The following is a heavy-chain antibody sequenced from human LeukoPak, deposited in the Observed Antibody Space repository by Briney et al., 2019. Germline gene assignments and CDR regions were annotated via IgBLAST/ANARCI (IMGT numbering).Heavy chain of an antibody. CDR2: ISGSGGST. J-gene: IGHJ4*02. V-gene: IGHV3-23*01. CDR3: AKNKAGYYDSSGYLS. D-gene: IGHD3-22*01. Sequence: GGSLRLSCAASGFTFSSYGMSWVRQAPGKGLEWVSAISGSGGSTYYADSVKGRFTISRDNSKNTLYLQMNSLRAEDTAVYYCAKNKAGYYDSSGYLSWGQGTLVTVSS. CDR1: GFTFSSYG.